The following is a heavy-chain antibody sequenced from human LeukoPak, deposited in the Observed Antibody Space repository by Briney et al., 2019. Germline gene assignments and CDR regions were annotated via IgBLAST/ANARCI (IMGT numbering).Heavy chain of an antibody. CDR3: AELGITMIGGV. Sequence: GGSLRLSCAASEFTFSSYWMSWVRQAPGKGLEWVASIKQNGSEKYYVDSVKGRVTISRDNAKNSLYLQMNSLRAEDTAVYYCAELGITMIGGVWGKGTTVTISS. V-gene: IGHV3-7*01. D-gene: IGHD3-10*02. CDR2: IKQNGSEK. J-gene: IGHJ6*04. CDR1: EFTFSSYW.